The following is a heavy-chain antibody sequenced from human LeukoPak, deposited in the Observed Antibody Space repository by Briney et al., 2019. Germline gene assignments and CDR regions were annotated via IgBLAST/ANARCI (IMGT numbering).Heavy chain of an antibody. CDR3: ASYGMVVEGVY. V-gene: IGHV4-39*01. CDR2: IYYSGST. Sequence: SETLSLTCTVSGGSISSSSYYWGWIRQPPGKGLEWIGSIYYSGSTYYNPSLKSRVTISVDTSKNQFSLKLSSVTAADTAVYYCASYGMVVEGVYWGQGTLVTVSS. J-gene: IGHJ4*02. D-gene: IGHD2-15*01. CDR1: GGSISSSSYY.